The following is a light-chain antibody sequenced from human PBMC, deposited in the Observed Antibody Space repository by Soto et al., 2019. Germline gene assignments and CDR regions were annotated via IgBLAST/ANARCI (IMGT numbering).Light chain of an antibody. CDR2: AAS. CDR3: QHGYSTPLT. CDR1: QSISTY. Sequence: DIQMTQSPSSLSASVGDRVTITCRASQSISTYLHWYQQKPGKAPNLLIYAASTLQSGVPSRFSGSGSGTDFILTISSLQPEDFATYFCQHGYSTPLTFGGGTKVDIK. J-gene: IGKJ4*01. V-gene: IGKV1-39*01.